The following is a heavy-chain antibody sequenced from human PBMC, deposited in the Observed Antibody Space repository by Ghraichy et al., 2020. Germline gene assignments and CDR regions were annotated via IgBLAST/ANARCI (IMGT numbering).Heavy chain of an antibody. CDR3: ARSWSSSWPLQGV. Sequence: SETLSLTCTVSGGSISSGGYYWSWIRQHPGKGLEWIGYIYYSGSTYYNPSLKSRVTISVDTSKNQFSLKLSSVTAADTAVYYCARSWSSSWPLQGVWGQGTLVTVSS. J-gene: IGHJ4*02. V-gene: IGHV4-31*03. CDR2: IYYSGST. D-gene: IGHD6-13*01. CDR1: GGSISSGGYY.